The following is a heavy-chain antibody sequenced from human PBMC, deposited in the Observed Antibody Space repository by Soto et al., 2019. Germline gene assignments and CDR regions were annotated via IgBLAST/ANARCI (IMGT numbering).Heavy chain of an antibody. V-gene: IGHV4-30-2*01. D-gene: IGHD4-17*01. J-gene: IGHJ3*02. CDR2: VYHRGRT. Sequence: QLQLQESGSGLVKPSQTLSLTCTVSGGSITKTTYSWNWIRQPPGKGLEWIGNVYHRGRTNYNPSLKSRVTISADTSRNEFSLRLDSVTAADTAMYYCARADYIDYGDALDIWGQGTMVTVSS. CDR3: ARADYIDYGDALDI. CDR1: GGSITKTTYS.